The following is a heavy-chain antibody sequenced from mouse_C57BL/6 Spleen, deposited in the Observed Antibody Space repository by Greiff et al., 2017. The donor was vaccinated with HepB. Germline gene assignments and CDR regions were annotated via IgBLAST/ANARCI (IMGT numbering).Heavy chain of an antibody. V-gene: IGHV1-20*01. CDR2: INPYNGDT. J-gene: IGHJ1*03. Sequence: VHLQQSGPELVKPGDSVKISCKASGYSFTGYFMNWVMQSHGKSLEWIGRINPYNGDTFYNQKFKGKATLTVDKSSSTAHMELRSLTSEDSAVYYCAREDYYGSSHWYFDVWGTGTTVTVSS. D-gene: IGHD1-1*01. CDR3: AREDYYGSSHWYFDV. CDR1: GYSFTGYF.